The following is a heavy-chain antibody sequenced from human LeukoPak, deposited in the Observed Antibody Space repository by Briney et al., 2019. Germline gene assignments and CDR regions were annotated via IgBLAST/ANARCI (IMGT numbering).Heavy chain of an antibody. V-gene: IGHV3-23*01. J-gene: IGHJ4*02. CDR2: TSGGDGST. Sequence: GGSLRPSCAASGFTFSSSAMTWVRQAPGKGLEWVSATSGGDGSTHYADSVKGRFTISRDNSENTLYLQMNSLRAEDTAVYYCARPVTATDRFYFFDSWGQGTLVTVSS. CDR3: ARPVTATDRFYFFDS. CDR1: GFTFSSSA. D-gene: IGHD2-15*01.